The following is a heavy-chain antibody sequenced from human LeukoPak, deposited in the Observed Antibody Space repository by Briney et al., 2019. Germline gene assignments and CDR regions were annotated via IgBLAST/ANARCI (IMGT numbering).Heavy chain of an antibody. D-gene: IGHD5-18*01. V-gene: IGHV3-30-3*01. CDR1: GFTFSSYA. J-gene: IGHJ6*02. Sequence: GGSLRLSCAASGFTFSSYAMHWVRQAPGKGLEWVAVISYDGSNKYYADSVKGRFTISRDNSKNTLYLQMNSLRAEDTAVYYCARDRDTRYYYGMDVWGQGTTVTVSS. CDR2: ISYDGSNK. CDR3: ARDRDTRYYYGMDV.